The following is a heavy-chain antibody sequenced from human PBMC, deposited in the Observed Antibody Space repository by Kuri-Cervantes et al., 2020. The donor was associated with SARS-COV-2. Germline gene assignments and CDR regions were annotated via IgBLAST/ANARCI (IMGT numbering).Heavy chain of an antibody. J-gene: IGHJ6*03. V-gene: IGHV4-34*01. Sequence: LRLSCAPYGGSFSNYNWNWIRHSPGKGLEWIAEINRSGSPSYNPSLKTRFTISVDTSKNQSSLKVRSVAAADTAVYYCARARSSIGVFRGAMYYFWHMDVLSKGTTGTVSS. CDR2: INRSGSP. CDR1: GGSFSNYN. CDR3: ARARSSIGVFRGAMYYFWHMDV. D-gene: IGHD3-10*01.